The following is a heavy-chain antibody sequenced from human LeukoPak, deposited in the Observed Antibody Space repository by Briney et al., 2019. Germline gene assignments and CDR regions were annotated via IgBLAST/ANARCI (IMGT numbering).Heavy chain of an antibody. J-gene: IGHJ1*01. Sequence: GESLKISCKGSGYSFTSYWIGWVRQMPGKGLEWMGIIYPGDSDTRYSPSFQGQVTISADKYISTAYLQWSSLEASDTAMYYCARQREGSYASGSYPLKHWGQGTLVTVSS. CDR2: IYPGDSDT. V-gene: IGHV5-51*01. CDR1: GYSFTSYW. D-gene: IGHD3-10*01. CDR3: ARQREGSYASGSYPLKH.